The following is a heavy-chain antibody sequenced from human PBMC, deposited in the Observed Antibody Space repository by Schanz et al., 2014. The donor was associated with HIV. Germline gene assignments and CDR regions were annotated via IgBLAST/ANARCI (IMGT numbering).Heavy chain of an antibody. J-gene: IGHJ6*02. V-gene: IGHV4-31*03. CDR2: IYYSGST. CDR1: GDSISSGGYY. CDR3: ARGARYGMDV. Sequence: QVQLQESGPGLVKPSQTLSLTCTVSGDSISSGGYYWSWIRQHPGKGLEWIGYIYYSGSTYYNPSLKSRVTMSVDTSENHFSLKLSSATVADTAVYYCARGARYGMDVWGQGTTVTVSS.